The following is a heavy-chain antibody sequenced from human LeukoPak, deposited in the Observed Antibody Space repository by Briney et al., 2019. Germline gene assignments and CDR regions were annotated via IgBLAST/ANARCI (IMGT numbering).Heavy chain of an antibody. CDR1: GYTFTSYD. CDR3: ARGIVVVPAAIVRVDWFDP. Sequence: PLASVKVSCKASGYTFTSYDINWVRQATGQGLEWMGWMNPNSGNTGYAQKFQGRVTMTRNTSISTAYMELSSLRSEDTAVYYCARGIVVVPAAIVRVDWFDPWGQGTLVTVSS. D-gene: IGHD2-2*01. V-gene: IGHV1-8*01. J-gene: IGHJ5*02. CDR2: MNPNSGNT.